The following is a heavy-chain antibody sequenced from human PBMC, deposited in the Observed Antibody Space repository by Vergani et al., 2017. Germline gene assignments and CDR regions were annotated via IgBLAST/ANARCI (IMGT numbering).Heavy chain of an antibody. J-gene: IGHJ4*02. V-gene: IGHV4-34*01. D-gene: IGHD3-22*01. CDR3: ARNLYDSSGYGG. Sequence: QVQLQQWGAGLLKPSETLSLTCAVYGGSFSGYYWSWIRQPPGKGLEWIGEINHSGSTNYNPSLKSRVTIAVDTSKNQFSLKLSSVTAADTAVYYGARNLYDSSGYGGWGQGTLVTVSS. CDR1: GGSFSGYY. CDR2: INHSGST.